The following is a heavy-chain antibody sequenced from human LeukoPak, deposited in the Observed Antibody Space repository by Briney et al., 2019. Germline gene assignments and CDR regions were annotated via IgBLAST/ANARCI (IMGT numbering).Heavy chain of an antibody. V-gene: IGHV4-39*02. D-gene: IGHD3-16*01. J-gene: IGHJ5*02. CDR3: ARDALLRLGELS. CDR1: GDSISSSRSY. CDR2: IYYSGGT. Sequence: SETLPLTCSVSGDSISSSRSYWGWIRQPPGKGLEWIGSIYYSGGTYYNASLKSRVTISVDTSKNQFSLKLSSVTAADTAVCYCARDALLRLGELSWGQGTLVTVSS.